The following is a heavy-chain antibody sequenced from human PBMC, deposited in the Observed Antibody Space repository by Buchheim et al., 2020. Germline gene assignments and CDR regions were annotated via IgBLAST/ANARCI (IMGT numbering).Heavy chain of an antibody. D-gene: IGHD3-9*01. Sequence: EVQLVESGGGLVQPGRSLRLSCVGSGFTFGYFAISWFRLAPGKGLEWVGLIRSITYGGTTGYAPSVNGRFTISRDDSKSITYLQMNSLKAEDTAVYYCSRRLGFDYWGQGTL. CDR1: GFTFGYFA. J-gene: IGHJ4*02. CDR2: IRSITYGGTT. CDR3: SRRLGFDY. V-gene: IGHV3-49*03.